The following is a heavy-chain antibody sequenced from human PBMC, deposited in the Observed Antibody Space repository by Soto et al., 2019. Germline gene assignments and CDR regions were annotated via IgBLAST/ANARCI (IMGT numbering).Heavy chain of an antibody. Sequence: GGSLRLSCAASGFTFSSYGMHWVRQAPGKGLEWVAVIWYDGSNKYYADSVKGRFTISRDNSKNTLYLQMNSLRAEDTAVYYCARDHSSWLIDYWGQGTLVTVSS. J-gene: IGHJ4*02. CDR3: ARDHSSWLIDY. D-gene: IGHD6-13*01. CDR2: IWYDGSNK. CDR1: GFTFSSYG. V-gene: IGHV3-33*01.